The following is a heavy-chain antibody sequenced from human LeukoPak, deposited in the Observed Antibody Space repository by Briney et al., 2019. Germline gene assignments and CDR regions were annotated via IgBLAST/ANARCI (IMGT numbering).Heavy chain of an antibody. CDR3: AKDFEYGSGSYFDY. CDR1: GFTFDDYT. Sequence: GGSLRLSCAASGFTFDDYTMHWVRQAPGKGLEWVSLISWDGGSTYYADSVKGRFTISRDNSKNSLYLQMNSLRTEDTALYYCAKDFEYGSGSYFDYWGQGTLVTVSS. J-gene: IGHJ4*02. CDR2: ISWDGGST. V-gene: IGHV3-43*01. D-gene: IGHD3-10*01.